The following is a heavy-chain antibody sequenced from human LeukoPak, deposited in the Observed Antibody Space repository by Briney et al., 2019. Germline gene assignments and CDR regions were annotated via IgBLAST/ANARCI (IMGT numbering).Heavy chain of an antibody. Sequence: PGGSLRLSCAASGLTFSSYVMLWVRHAPGKGVEWVANISYDGGNEYYADSVKGRFPIYRDKTKNTLYLQMNSLRAGDTAVYYCAGDKGTSYLSSFDCWGQGTLVTVSS. J-gene: IGHJ4*02. CDR2: ISYDGGNE. V-gene: IGHV3-30*04. CDR3: AGDKGTSYLSSFDC. CDR1: GLTFSSYV. D-gene: IGHD6-6*01.